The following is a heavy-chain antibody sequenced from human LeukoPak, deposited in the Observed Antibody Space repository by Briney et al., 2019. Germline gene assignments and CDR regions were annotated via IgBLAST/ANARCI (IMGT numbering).Heavy chain of an antibody. CDR1: GYTVSVYF. CDR3: ARAPPYYYDSRGYHYERGNYYYGRDV. V-gene: IGHV3-53*01. J-gene: IGHJ6*02. D-gene: IGHD3-22*01. CDR2: IFDDGTT. Sequence: GGSLRLSCAVSGYTVSVYFMTWVRQAPGKGLEWVSVIFDDGTTYYADSVKGRFTISRDISSNTLYLQMSSLRAEDTARYYCARAPPYYYDSRGYHYERGNYYYGRDVWGQGTTVTVSS.